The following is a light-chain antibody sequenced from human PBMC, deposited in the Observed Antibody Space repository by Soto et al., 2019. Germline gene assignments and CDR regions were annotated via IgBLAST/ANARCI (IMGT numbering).Light chain of an antibody. CDR2: DAS. J-gene: IGKJ2*01. Sequence: DIQMTQSPSSLSASVGDRITITCRATQAIRKSLTWFQQRPGKAPKSLIYDASILQSGVTAKFSGSRSGTAFTLSISSRQPEDFAIYDCKQNWAYPYTFGQGTKLEIK. CDR3: KQNWAYPYT. CDR1: QAIRKS. V-gene: IGKV1-16*02.